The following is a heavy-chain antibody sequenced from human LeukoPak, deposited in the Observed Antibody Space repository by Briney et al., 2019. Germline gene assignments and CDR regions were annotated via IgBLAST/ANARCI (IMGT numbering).Heavy chain of an antibody. J-gene: IGHJ3*02. Sequence: SETLSLTCTVSGGSISSSSYYWGWIRQPPGKGLEWIGSIYYSGSTNYNPSLKSRVTISVDTSKNQFSLKLSSVTAADTAVYYCARHAGSYWASAFDIWGQGTMVTVSS. V-gene: IGHV4-39*01. CDR2: IYYSGST. CDR1: GGSISSSSYY. CDR3: ARHAGSYWASAFDI. D-gene: IGHD1-26*01.